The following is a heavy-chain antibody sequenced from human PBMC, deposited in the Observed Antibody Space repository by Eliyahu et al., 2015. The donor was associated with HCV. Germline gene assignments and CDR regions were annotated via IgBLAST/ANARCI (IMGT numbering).Heavy chain of an antibody. Sequence: QITLKESGPTLVKPTQTLTLTCSFSGFSFSAGGVGVGWIRQPPGKALEWLALVYWNEDKRYSPSLKNRLTITKDTSRNQVVLTMTSMDPVDTATYFCAHRRDYEHWFDPWGQGTLVIVSS. CDR2: VYWNEDK. J-gene: IGHJ5*02. D-gene: IGHD3-16*01. CDR1: GFSFSAGGVG. CDR3: AHRRDYEHWFDP. V-gene: IGHV2-5*01.